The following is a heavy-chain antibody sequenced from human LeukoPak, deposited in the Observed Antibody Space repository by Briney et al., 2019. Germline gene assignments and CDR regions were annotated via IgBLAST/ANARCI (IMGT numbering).Heavy chain of an antibody. Sequence: GGSLRLSCAASGFTFSSYGMHWVRQAPGKGLEWVAVIWYDGSNKYYADSVKGRFTISRDNYKNTLYLQMNSLRAEDTAVYYCARDGGYSGYEGAFDIWGQGTMVTVSS. J-gene: IGHJ3*02. V-gene: IGHV3-33*01. CDR3: ARDGGYSGYEGAFDI. CDR2: IWYDGSNK. CDR1: GFTFSSYG. D-gene: IGHD5-12*01.